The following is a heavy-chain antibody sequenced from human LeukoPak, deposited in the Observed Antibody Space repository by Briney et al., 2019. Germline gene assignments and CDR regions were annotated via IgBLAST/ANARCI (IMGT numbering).Heavy chain of an antibody. D-gene: IGHD6-6*01. V-gene: IGHV1-46*01. CDR2: TNAGGSTT. CDR3: ARDHSDSSGWWFDP. Sequence: ASVKVSCKTSGYTFTSHWIHWVRQAPGQGLEWLAVTNAGGSTTVYAQKFRGRVTVTRDTSTKTVYMEVSSLRSEDTAVYYCARDHSDSSGWWFDPWGQGTLVTVSS. CDR1: GYTFTSHW. J-gene: IGHJ5*02.